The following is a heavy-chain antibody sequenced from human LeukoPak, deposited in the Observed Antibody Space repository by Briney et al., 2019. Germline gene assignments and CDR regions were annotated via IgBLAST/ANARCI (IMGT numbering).Heavy chain of an antibody. CDR2: IYTSGST. CDR1: GGSISSYY. CDR3: ARGRPGEEAFDT. Sequence: KPSDTLSLTCTVSGGSISSYYWGWIRQPAGEGLEWIGRIYTSGSTNYNPSLKSPVTMSVGTSKNQFSLNMHSFTGPTPAAYYLARGRPGEEAFDTWGQGTMVTVSS. J-gene: IGHJ3*02. D-gene: IGHD7-27*01. V-gene: IGHV4-4*07.